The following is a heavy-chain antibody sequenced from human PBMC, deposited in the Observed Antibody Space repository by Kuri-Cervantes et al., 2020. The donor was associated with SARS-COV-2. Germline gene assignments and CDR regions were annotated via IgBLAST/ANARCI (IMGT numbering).Heavy chain of an antibody. Sequence: LSLTCAASGFTFSTYGMHWVRQAPGKGLEWVAVISYDGTNKYYADSVKGRFTIPRDNSKNTLYLQMNSLRPEDTAVYYCARNHSMDVWGTGTAVTVSS. CDR2: ISYDGTNK. V-gene: IGHV3-30*03. J-gene: IGHJ6*03. CDR1: GFTFSTYG. CDR3: ARNHSMDV.